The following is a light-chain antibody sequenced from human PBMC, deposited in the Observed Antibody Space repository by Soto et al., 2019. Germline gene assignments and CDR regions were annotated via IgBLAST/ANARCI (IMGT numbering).Light chain of an antibody. CDR1: SSDVGGYNY. V-gene: IGLV2-14*01. J-gene: IGLJ2*01. CDR2: DVS. Sequence: QSALTQPASVSGFPGQAITISCTGTSSDVGGYNYVSWYQQHPGKAPQFIIYDVSNRPSGVSNRFSGSKSGNTASLTIFGLQAEDEAEYYCSSFTSSNTLVFGGGTKLTVL. CDR3: SSFTSSNTLV.